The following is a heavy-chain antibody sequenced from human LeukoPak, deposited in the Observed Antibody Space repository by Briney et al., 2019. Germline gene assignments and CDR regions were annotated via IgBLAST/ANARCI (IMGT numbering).Heavy chain of an antibody. CDR1: GGSISSYY. CDR2: IYYSGST. CDR3: AGVRSDYSRPLALFAEYHYYYYMDV. J-gene: IGHJ6*03. Sequence: PSETLSLTCTVSGGSISSYYWSWIRQPPGKGLDCIGYIYYSGSTNYNPSLKSRVPILIAKSKIQVSLKLSSVTAGDTAVYSCAGVRSDYSRPLALFAEYHYYYYMDVWGKGTTVTVSS. V-gene: IGHV4-59*08. D-gene: IGHD6-13*01.